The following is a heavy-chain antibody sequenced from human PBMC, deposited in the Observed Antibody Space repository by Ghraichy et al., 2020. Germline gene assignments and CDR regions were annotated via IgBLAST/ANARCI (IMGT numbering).Heavy chain of an antibody. Sequence: GGSLRLSCAASGFSLSGDALHWVRQAPGKGLEWVAVISYDGSTKDYADSVKGRFTISRDNSKNTLYVQMSSLRVEDTAVYYGAIDRELLNAFDVWGQGTMVIVSS. J-gene: IGHJ3*01. CDR1: GFSLSGDA. V-gene: IGHV3-30-3*01. D-gene: IGHD1-26*01. CDR2: ISYDGSTK. CDR3: AIDRELLNAFDV.